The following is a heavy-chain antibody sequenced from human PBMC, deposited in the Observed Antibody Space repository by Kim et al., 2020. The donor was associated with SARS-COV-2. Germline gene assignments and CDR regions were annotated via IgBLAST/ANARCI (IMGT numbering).Heavy chain of an antibody. D-gene: IGHD6-13*01. CDR3: ARALAAAPSGY. V-gene: IGHV1-18*01. J-gene: IGHJ4*02. CDR2: T. Sequence: TNYAQKLQGRVTMTTDTSTSTAYMELRSLRSDDTAVYYCARALAAAPSGYWGQGTLVTVSS.